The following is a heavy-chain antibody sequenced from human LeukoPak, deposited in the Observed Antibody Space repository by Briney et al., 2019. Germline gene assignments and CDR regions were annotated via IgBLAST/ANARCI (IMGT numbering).Heavy chain of an antibody. CDR2: ISYDGSNK. CDR3: AKDSGIAVAGTVRAFDI. Sequence: PGGSLSLSCAASGFTFSSYGMHWVRQAPGKGLEWVAVISYDGSNKYFADSVKGRFTISRDNSKNTLYLQMNSLRAEDTAVYYCAKDSGIAVAGTVRAFDIWGEGTVGTVSS. CDR1: GFTFSSYG. J-gene: IGHJ3*02. V-gene: IGHV3-30*18. D-gene: IGHD6-19*01.